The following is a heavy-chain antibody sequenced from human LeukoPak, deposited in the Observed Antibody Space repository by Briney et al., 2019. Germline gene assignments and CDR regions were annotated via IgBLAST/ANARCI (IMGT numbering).Heavy chain of an antibody. J-gene: IGHJ3*02. V-gene: IGHV3-53*01. CDR3: ARDRDWSVLYDASDI. Sequence: GGSLRLSCAASGFTVSSNYMSWVRQAPGRGLEWVSVIYSGGSTYYADSVKGRFTISRDNSRNTLYFQMSSLRAEDTAVYYCARDRDWSVLYDASDIWGQGTMVTVSS. CDR1: GFTVSSNY. D-gene: IGHD3/OR15-3a*01. CDR2: IYSGGST.